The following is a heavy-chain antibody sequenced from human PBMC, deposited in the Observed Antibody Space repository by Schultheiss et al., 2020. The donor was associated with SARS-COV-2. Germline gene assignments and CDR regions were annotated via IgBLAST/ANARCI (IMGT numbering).Heavy chain of an antibody. CDR2: ISSSSSTI. V-gene: IGHV3-48*01. D-gene: IGHD2-2*03. CDR3: ARDQVDIVVVPAAPDY. Sequence: GGSLRLSCVVSGLTFSSYNMRWVRQAPGKGLEWVSYISSSSSTIYYADSVKGRFTISRDNSKNTLYLQMNSLRAEDTAVYYCARDQVDIVVVPAAPDYWGQGTLVTVSS. CDR1: GLTFSSYN. J-gene: IGHJ4*02.